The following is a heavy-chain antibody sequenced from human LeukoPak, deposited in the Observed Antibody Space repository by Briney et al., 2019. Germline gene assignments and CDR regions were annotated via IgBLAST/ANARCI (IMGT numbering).Heavy chain of an antibody. J-gene: IGHJ3*02. CDR1: GGSISSYY. CDR2: IYYSGST. D-gene: IGHD2-15*01. Sequence: SETLSLTCTVSGGSISSYYWSWIRQPPGKGLEWIGYIYYSGSTNYNPSLKSRVTISVDTSKNQFSLKLSSVTAADTAVYYCARQEGENYSLGAFDIWGQGTMVTVSS. V-gene: IGHV4-59*08. CDR3: ARQEGENYSLGAFDI.